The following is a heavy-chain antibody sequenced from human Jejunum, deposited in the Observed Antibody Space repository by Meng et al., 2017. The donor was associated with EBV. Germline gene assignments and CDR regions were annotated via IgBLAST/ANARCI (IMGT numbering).Heavy chain of an antibody. V-gene: IGHV4-30-4*01. CDR2: IFYTGNT. CDR1: ADTLFYGGNY. CDR3: ARDTNGDYGWVDP. D-gene: IGHD4-17*01. J-gene: IGHJ5*02. Sequence: VPQLESGPGRVKHLQPLSLTCAVSADTLFYGGNYWTWIRQPPGKGLEWIGYIFYTGNTYYNPSLKSRVTISLDISKNQFSLNLTSVTAADTAVYDCARDTNGDYGWVDPWGQGTLVTVSS.